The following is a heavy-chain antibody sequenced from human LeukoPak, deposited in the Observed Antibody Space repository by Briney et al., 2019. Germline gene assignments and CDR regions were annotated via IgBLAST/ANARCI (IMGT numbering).Heavy chain of an antibody. Sequence: GGSLRLSCAVSGLTVSSSFMSWVRQAPGKGLEWVSDIYSDALGGITNYADSVKGRFTISRDNSQNTLYLQMNSLRAEDTAIYYCAGEIRGGLHYFDYWGQGTLVTVSS. D-gene: IGHD3-10*01. CDR3: AGEIRGGLHYFDY. CDR1: GLTVSSSF. CDR2: IYSDALGGIT. J-gene: IGHJ4*02. V-gene: IGHV3-53*01.